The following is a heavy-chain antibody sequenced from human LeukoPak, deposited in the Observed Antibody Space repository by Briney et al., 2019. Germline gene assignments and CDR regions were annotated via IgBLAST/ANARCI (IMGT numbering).Heavy chain of an antibody. CDR3: ARHSYGHRGYFDY. V-gene: IGHV4-59*08. J-gene: IGHJ4*02. D-gene: IGHD5-18*01. CDR1: GGSISIYY. CDR2: IYYSRST. Sequence: SVTLSLTCTNSGGSISIYYWSWIRQPPGNVQKWIGNIYYSRSTNYNPSLKSRIYISVDTSKNQFSLKLSSVPAADTAVYYCARHSYGHRGYFDYWGQGTLVTVSS.